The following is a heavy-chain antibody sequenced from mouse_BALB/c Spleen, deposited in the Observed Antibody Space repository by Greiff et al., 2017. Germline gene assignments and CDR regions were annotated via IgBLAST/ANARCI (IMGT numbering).Heavy chain of an antibody. CDR2: ISSGSSTI. CDR1: GFTFSSFG. CDR3: ARETMITIYAMDY. Sequence: EVKLMESGGGLVQPGGSRKLSCAASGFTFSSFGMHWVRQAPEKGLEWVAYISSGSSTIYYADTVKGRFTISRDNPKNTLFLQMTSLRSEDTAMYYCARETMITIYAMDYWGQGTSVTVSS. D-gene: IGHD2-4*01. V-gene: IGHV5-17*02. J-gene: IGHJ4*01.